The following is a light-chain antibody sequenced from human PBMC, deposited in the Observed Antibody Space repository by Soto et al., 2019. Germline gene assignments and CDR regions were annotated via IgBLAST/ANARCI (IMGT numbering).Light chain of an antibody. CDR3: QQYNSFWT. Sequence: EIVMTQSPATLSVSPGERATLSCRASQSVSSNLAWYPQKPGQAPRLLIYGASTRATGIPARFSGSGSGTEFTLTISSLQSEDFATYYCQQYNSFWTFGQGTKVEIK. CDR1: QSVSSN. V-gene: IGKV3-15*01. CDR2: GAS. J-gene: IGKJ1*01.